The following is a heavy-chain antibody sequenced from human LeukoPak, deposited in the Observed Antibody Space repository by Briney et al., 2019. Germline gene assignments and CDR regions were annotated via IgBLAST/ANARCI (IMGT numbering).Heavy chain of an antibody. D-gene: IGHD3-9*01. CDR3: AKWGDYGVLTGYYDSDY. V-gene: IGHV3-23*01. J-gene: IGHJ4*02. Sequence: SVKGRFTPSRDNSKNTLYLQMTSLCAEDTAIYYCAKWGDYGVLTGYYDSDYWGQGTLVTVSS.